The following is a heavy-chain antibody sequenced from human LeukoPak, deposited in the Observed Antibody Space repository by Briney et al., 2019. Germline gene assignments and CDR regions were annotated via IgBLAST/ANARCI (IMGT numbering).Heavy chain of an antibody. CDR3: VKWGDYDILTGYYVPDF. D-gene: IGHD3-9*01. J-gene: IGHJ4*02. Sequence: GASLRLSCAASGFIFRNYAMSWVSQAPGKGLEWVSAITGSGDTTFYADSVKGRFTISRDNSKNALYVEMNTLRAEDTAVYYCVKWGDYDILTGYYVPDFWGQGTLVTVSS. CDR1: GFIFRNYA. CDR2: ITGSGDTT. V-gene: IGHV3-23*01.